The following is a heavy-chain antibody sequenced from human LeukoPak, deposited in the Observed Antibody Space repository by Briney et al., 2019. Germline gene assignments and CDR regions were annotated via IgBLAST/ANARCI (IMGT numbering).Heavy chain of an antibody. V-gene: IGHV3-64*04. CDR3: ASLGRLYYDSSGYYLDY. CDR1: GFAFSRYV. D-gene: IGHD3-22*01. Sequence: PGGSLRLSCSASGFAFSRYVMYWVRQAPGKGLQFVSAVTSNGLTTYYADSLKGRFIISRDNAKNSLYLQMNSLRDEDTAVYYCASLGRLYYDSSGYYLDYWGQGALVTVSS. CDR2: VTSNGLTT. J-gene: IGHJ4*02.